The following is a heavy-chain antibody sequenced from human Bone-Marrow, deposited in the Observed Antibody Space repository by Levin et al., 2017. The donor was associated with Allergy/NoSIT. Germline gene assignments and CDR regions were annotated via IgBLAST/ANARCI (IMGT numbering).Heavy chain of an antibody. CDR1: GLTVGNTY. Sequence: GESLKISCAASGLTVGNTYMTWVRQAPGKGLEWVSIIYSSGNTYYADSVKGRFTISRDKSKNTLYLQINSLRAEDTAVYYCACARDYYYMDVWGTGATVSVSS. J-gene: IGHJ6*03. CDR3: ACARDYYYMDV. V-gene: IGHV3-53*01. CDR2: IYSSGNT.